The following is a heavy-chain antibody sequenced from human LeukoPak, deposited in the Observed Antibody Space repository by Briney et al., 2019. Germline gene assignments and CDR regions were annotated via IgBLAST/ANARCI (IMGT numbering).Heavy chain of an antibody. D-gene: IGHD3-22*01. J-gene: IGHJ3*02. CDR3: AKLRITVIVVVIDDAFNI. Sequence: GGSLRLSCAASGFTFRKYAMSWVRQAPGKGLELVSGISDSGGSTYFADAVKGRFSISRDNAKNTRYVQMNRLRAEDTAVYYCAKLRITVIVVVIDDAFNIWGQGTMVTVSS. V-gene: IGHV3-23*01. CDR2: ISDSGGST. CDR1: GFTFRKYA.